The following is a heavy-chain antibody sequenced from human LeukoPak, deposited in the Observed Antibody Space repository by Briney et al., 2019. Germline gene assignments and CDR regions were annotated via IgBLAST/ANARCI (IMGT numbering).Heavy chain of an antibody. CDR3: ASGVVATIGGHFDY. J-gene: IGHJ4*02. Sequence: GGSLRLSCAASGFTFSSYGMHWVRQAPGKGLEWVAVIWYDGSNKYYADSVKGRFTISRDNSKNTLYLQMNSLRAEDTAVYYCASGVVATIGGHFDYWGQGTLVAVSS. D-gene: IGHD5-12*01. CDR2: IWYDGSNK. V-gene: IGHV3-33*01. CDR1: GFTFSSYG.